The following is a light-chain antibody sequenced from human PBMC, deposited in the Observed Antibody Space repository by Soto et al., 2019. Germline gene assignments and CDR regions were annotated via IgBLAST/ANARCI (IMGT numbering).Light chain of an antibody. CDR2: EVS. J-gene: IGLJ2*01. Sequence: QSALTQPASVSGSPGQSITISCTGTSSDVGGYNYVSWYQQHPGKAPKLMIYEVSNRPSGVSNRFSGSKSGNTASLTISGLQAEDEADYYCCSYAGSYTLLFGGGTQLTVL. CDR1: SSDVGGYNY. CDR3: CSYAGSYTLL. V-gene: IGLV2-14*01.